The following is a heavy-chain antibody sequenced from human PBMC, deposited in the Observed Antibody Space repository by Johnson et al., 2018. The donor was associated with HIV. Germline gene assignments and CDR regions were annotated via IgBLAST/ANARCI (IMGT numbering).Heavy chain of an antibody. J-gene: IGHJ3*02. CDR1: GFTFSTND. D-gene: IGHD3-22*01. Sequence: VQLVESGGGVVQPGRSLRLSCAASGFTFSTNDMNWVRQAPGKEPQWVSAITGDGAHTYYADSVKGRFTISRDNSKNTLYLQMNSLRAEDTAVYYCAKDTYDSDAFDIWGQGTMVTVSS. CDR3: AKDTYDSDAFDI. V-gene: IGHV3-23*04. CDR2: ITGDGAHT.